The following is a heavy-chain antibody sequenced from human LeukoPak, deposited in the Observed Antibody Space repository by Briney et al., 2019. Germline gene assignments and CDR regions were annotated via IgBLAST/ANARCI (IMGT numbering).Heavy chain of an antibody. Sequence: GESLKISCKGSGYSFTSYWIGWVRQMPGKGLEWMGIIYPGDSDTRYSPSFQGQVTISADKSISTAYLQWSSLKASDTAMYYCARMGDSSGLRYYYYCYGMDVWGQGTTVTVSS. D-gene: IGHD3-22*01. V-gene: IGHV5-51*01. CDR2: IYPGDSDT. CDR3: ARMGDSSGLRYYYYCYGMDV. J-gene: IGHJ6*02. CDR1: GYSFTSYW.